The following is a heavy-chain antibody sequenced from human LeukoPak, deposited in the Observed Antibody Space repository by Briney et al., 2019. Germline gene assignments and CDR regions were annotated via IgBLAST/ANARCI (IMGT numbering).Heavy chain of an antibody. V-gene: IGHV3-23*01. Sequence: GGSLRLSCAASGFTFSSYAMTWVRQAPGEGLQWVSGISGSGTSAYYADSVRGRFTISRDNSKNTLYLQMNSLRAEDTAVYYCAREADSSGYYHLFDYWGQGTLVTVSS. J-gene: IGHJ4*02. CDR3: AREADSSGYYHLFDY. CDR2: ISGSGTSA. CDR1: GFTFSSYA. D-gene: IGHD3-22*01.